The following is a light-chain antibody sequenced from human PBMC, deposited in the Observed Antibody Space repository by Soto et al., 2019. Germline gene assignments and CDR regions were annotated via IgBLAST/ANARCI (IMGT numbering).Light chain of an antibody. CDR1: RGLLHSTGKNY. Sequence: DILMTQSPISLPVTPGEPASISCWSSRGLLHSTGKNYLDWFLQKPGQSPKLLIYLGSNRASGVPDRCSGSGAGTNFTLRISRVEAEDVGVYYGMQALQSPRTFGRGTKVEIK. V-gene: IGKV2-28*01. J-gene: IGKJ1*01. CDR3: MQALQSPRT. CDR2: LGS.